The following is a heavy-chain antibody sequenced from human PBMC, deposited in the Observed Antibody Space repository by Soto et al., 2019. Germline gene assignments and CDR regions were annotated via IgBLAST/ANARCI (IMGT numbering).Heavy chain of an antibody. V-gene: IGHV4-4*02. CDR2: IFHEGNI. D-gene: IGHD5-18*01. J-gene: IGHJ4*02. Sequence: NPSETLSLTCAVSGGSIASSDWWNWVRQTPEKGLEWIGEIFHEGNIIYNPSLKSRVTISVDKSKNQLSLELTSVTAADTALYYCARDPQPGNSCSFDYWGQGVLVT. CDR3: ARDPQPGNSCSFDY. CDR1: GGSIASSDW.